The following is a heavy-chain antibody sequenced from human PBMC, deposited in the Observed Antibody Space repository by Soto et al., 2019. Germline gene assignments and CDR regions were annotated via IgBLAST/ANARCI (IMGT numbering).Heavy chain of an antibody. J-gene: IGHJ4*02. Sequence: EVQLVESGGGLVKPGGSLRLSCAASGFTFSSYSMNWVRQAPGKGLEWVSSISSSSSYIYYADSVKGLFTITRNNAKNSQYLKMNSLRDEDTAVYYCARHLYYYGDYSGYWGQGTLVTVSS. V-gene: IGHV3-21*01. CDR3: ARHLYYYGDYSGY. CDR1: GFTFSSYS. CDR2: ISSSSSYI. D-gene: IGHD4-17*01.